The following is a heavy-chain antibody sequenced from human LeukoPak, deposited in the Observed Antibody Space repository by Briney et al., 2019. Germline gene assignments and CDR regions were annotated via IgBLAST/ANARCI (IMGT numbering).Heavy chain of an antibody. CDR1: SYIFTSYG. Sequence: ASVKVSCRASSYIFTSYGISWVRQAPGQGLEWMGWISAYNGNTNYAQKLQGRVTMTTDTSTSAAYMEMRSRRSDDTAVYYYARQEYYYYGMDVWGKGTTVTVSS. V-gene: IGHV1-18*04. J-gene: IGHJ6*04. CDR2: ISAYNGNT. CDR3: ARQEYYYYGMDV.